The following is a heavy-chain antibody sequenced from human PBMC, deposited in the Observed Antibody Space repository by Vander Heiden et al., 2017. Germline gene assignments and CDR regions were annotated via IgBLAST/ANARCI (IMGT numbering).Heavy chain of an antibody. CDR1: GDSMRRSDYY. Sequence: LQLLESGPGLVKPSETLSLTCTVSGDSMRRSDYYWAWLRQSPGKGLEWIASVYYSVNTFYNPSLKSRATISADTSKNKFSLSLKSVTAADTAVYYCASQRYDAEIFYLMYFDYWGQGSLVSVSS. J-gene: IGHJ4*02. V-gene: IGHV4-39*01. CDR2: VYYSVNT. D-gene: IGHD3-16*01. CDR3: ASQRYDAEIFYLMYFDY.